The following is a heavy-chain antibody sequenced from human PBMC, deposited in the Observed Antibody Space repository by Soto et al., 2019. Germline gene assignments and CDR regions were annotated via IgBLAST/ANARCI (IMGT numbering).Heavy chain of an antibody. CDR3: AIVVVEGTNWFDP. D-gene: IGHD1-1*01. CDR2: IYYSGST. CDR1: GGSVSRSHYY. V-gene: IGHV4-61*01. Sequence: PXGTLSLTCTVFGGSVSRSHYYWSWIRQPPGKGLEWIGQIYYSGSTKYNPSLRSRLTISVDMSKNQFSLKLSSVTAADTAIYYCAIVVVEGTNWFDPWGQGTLVTVSS. J-gene: IGHJ5*02.